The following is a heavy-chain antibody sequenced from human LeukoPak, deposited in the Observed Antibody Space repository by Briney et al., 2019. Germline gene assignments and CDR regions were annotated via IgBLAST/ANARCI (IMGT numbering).Heavy chain of an antibody. CDR1: GYTFTSYD. V-gene: IGHV1-8*01. CDR3: ARQRSTVTTTDV. Sequence: ASVKVSCKASGYTFTSYDINWVRQATGQGLEWMGWMNPNSGNTGYAQKLQGRVTMTTDTSTSTAYMELRSLRSDDTAVYYCARQRSTVTTTDVWGHGTTVTVSS. CDR2: MNPNSGNT. J-gene: IGHJ6*02. D-gene: IGHD4-11*01.